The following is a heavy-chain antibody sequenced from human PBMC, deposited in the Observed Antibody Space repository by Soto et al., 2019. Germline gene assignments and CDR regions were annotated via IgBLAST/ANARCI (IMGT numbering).Heavy chain of an antibody. D-gene: IGHD4-17*01. CDR3: ARPSGSYGDYAWSLKY. Sequence: QIQLVQSGAEVKKPGASVKVSCKASGYPFTGYSVGWVRQAPGQGPEWMGWNSAYSGDTYYAQRFQERLTMTTDASASTAYMDLRSVRSDDTAVYCCARPSGSYGDYAWSLKYWGQGTLVTVSS. CDR1: GYPFTGYS. J-gene: IGHJ4*02. CDR2: NSAYSGDT. V-gene: IGHV1-18*01.